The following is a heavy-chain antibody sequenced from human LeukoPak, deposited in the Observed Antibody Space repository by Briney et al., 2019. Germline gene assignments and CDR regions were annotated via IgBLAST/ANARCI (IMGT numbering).Heavy chain of an antibody. CDR1: GFTFSSYA. CDR3: AKGGYYDFWSGYSYYYYYMDV. V-gene: IGHV3-23*01. J-gene: IGHJ6*03. D-gene: IGHD3-3*01. Sequence: GGSLRLSCAASGFTFSSYAMSWVRQAPGKGLEWVSAISGSGGSTYYADSVKGRFTISRDNSKNTLYLQTNSLRAEDTAVYYCAKGGYYDFWSGYSYYYYYMDVWGKGTTVTVSS. CDR2: ISGSGGST.